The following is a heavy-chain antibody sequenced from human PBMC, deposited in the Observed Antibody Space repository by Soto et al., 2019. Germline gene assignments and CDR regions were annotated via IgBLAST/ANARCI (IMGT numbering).Heavy chain of an antibody. V-gene: IGHV4-34*01. J-gene: IGHJ4*02. Sequence: PSKTLSLTCAVYGGSFNAYYWSWIRQPPGKGLEWIGEINHSGSSNYSPSLKGRLTISVYTSKNQLALKLTSMTVADSAVYYCASWNYHHYHHSSGNFGTSYYFDSWGQGILVTASS. CDR3: ASWNYHHYHHSSGNFGTSYYFDS. CDR1: GGSFNAYY. D-gene: IGHD3-22*01. CDR2: INHSGSS.